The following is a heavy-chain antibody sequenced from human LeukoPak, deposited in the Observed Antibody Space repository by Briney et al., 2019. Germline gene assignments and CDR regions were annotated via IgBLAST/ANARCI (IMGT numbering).Heavy chain of an antibody. CDR2: ISYDGSNK. D-gene: IGHD2-2*01. J-gene: IGHJ4*02. Sequence: PGGSLRLSCAASGFTFSNNAMHWVRQAPGKGLEWVAVISYDGSNKYYADSVKGRFTISRDNSENTLYLQMNSLRAEDTAVYYCAKDRGACSSTSCYYFDYWGQGTLVTVSS. CDR3: AKDRGACSSTSCYYFDY. CDR1: GFTFSNNA. V-gene: IGHV3-30*18.